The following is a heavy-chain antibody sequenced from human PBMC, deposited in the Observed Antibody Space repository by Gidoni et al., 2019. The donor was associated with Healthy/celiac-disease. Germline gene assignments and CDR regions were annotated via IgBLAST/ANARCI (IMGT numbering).Heavy chain of an antibody. J-gene: IGHJ4*02. CDR3: AHREGLRHRGGYDY. CDR1: GFLLCTSGVG. D-gene: IGHD4-17*01. V-gene: IGHV2-5*02. CDR2: IYWDDDK. Sequence: QITLKESGTTLVNPTQSLTLTSPFPGFLLCTSGVGVGWIRQPPGKALEWLALIYWDDDKRYSPSLKSRLTITKDTSKNRVVLTMTNMDPVDTATYYCAHREGLRHRGGYDYWGQGTLVTVSS.